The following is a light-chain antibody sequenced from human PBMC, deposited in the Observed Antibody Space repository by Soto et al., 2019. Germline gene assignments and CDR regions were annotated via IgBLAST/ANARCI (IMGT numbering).Light chain of an antibody. V-gene: IGKV3-15*01. CDR2: GAS. J-gene: IGKJ1*01. CDR3: QQYNNWPPRT. CDR1: QSVSSN. Sequence: EIVMTQSPATLSLSPGERATLSCRASQSVSSNLAWYQQKPGQAPRLLIYGASTRATGIPAGFSGSGSGTEFTLTISSLQSEDFAVYYCQQYNNWPPRTFGQGTKVEIK.